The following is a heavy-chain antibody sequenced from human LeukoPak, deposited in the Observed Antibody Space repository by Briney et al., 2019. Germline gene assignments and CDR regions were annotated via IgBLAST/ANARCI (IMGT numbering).Heavy chain of an antibody. CDR2: ISSSSSTI. V-gene: IGHV3-48*04. CDR1: GLTFSSYS. D-gene: IGHD3-16*02. CDR3: ARDLTFGGVIVL. J-gene: IGHJ4*02. Sequence: GGSLRLSCAASGLTFSSYSMNWVRQAPGKGLEWVSYISSSSSTIYYADSVKGRFTISRDNTKNSLYLQMNSLRAEDTALYYCARDLTFGGVIVLWGQGTLVTVSS.